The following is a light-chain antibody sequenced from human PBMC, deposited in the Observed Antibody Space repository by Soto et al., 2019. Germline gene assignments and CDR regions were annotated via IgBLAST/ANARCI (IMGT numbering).Light chain of an antibody. CDR3: LLTYSGASVF. V-gene: IGLV7-46*01. CDR2: DTN. Sequence: QAVVTQEPSLTVSPGRTVTLTCGSSTGAVTSGHFPSWFQQKPGQAPRTLIYDTNHKQSWTPARFSGSVLGCKAALTRSGAQHEDEAEYYCLLTYSGASVFFGGGTKLTVL. CDR1: TGAVTSGHF. J-gene: IGLJ2*01.